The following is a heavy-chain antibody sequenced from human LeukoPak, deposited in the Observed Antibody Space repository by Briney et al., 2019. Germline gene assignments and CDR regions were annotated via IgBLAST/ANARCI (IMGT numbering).Heavy chain of an antibody. Sequence: ASVKVSCKASGYSFTSYAMNWVRQAPGQGLEWMGWINTYTGNPTYVQGFTGRFVFSLDTSVSTAYLQISSLKAEDNAVYYCARDPRSSGYDYWGQGTLVTVSS. V-gene: IGHV7-4-1*02. J-gene: IGHJ4*02. CDR2: INTYTGNP. D-gene: IGHD3-22*01. CDR3: ARDPRSSGYDY. CDR1: GYSFTSYA.